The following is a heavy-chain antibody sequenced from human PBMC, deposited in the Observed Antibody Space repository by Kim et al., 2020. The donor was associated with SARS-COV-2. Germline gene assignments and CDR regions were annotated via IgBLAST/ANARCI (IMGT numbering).Heavy chain of an antibody. CDR2: IKSKTDGGTT. Sequence: GGSLRLSCAASGFTFSNAWMSWVRQAPGKGLEWVGRIKSKTDGGTTDYAAPVKGRFTISRDDSKNTLYLQMNSLKTEDTAVYYCTTDGTPRYNWNDAEGNDYWGQGTLVTVSS. D-gene: IGHD1-1*01. V-gene: IGHV3-15*01. J-gene: IGHJ4*02. CDR1: GFTFSNAW. CDR3: TTDGTPRYNWNDAEGNDY.